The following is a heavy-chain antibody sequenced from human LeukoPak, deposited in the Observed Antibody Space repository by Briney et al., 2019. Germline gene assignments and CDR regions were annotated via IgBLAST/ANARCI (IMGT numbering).Heavy chain of an antibody. Sequence: SETLPLTCNVSGGSISSYYWSWIRQPAGKGLEWIGRIYTSGSTNYDPSLKSRVTMSVDTSKNQFSLKLSSVTAADTAVYYCARGRDYGDYFDYWGQGTLVTVSS. D-gene: IGHD4-17*01. CDR2: IYTSGST. V-gene: IGHV4-4*07. J-gene: IGHJ4*02. CDR1: GGSISSYY. CDR3: ARGRDYGDYFDY.